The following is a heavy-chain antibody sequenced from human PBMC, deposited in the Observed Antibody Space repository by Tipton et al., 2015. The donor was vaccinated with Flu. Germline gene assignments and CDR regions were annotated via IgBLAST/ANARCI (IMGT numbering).Heavy chain of an antibody. CDR2: FDYDVGT. CDR3: VRTKDGYTLSNFVY. D-gene: IGHD5-24*01. Sequence: TLSLTCTVSGASLRSSSYYWGWIRQPQGKGLEWIGSFDYDVGTYYNQSLNSRVTISVDESKNQFSLRLTSVTAANTAVYYCVRTKDGYTLSNFVYWGQGTLITVAS. J-gene: IGHJ4*02. CDR1: GASLRSSSYY. V-gene: IGHV4-39*07.